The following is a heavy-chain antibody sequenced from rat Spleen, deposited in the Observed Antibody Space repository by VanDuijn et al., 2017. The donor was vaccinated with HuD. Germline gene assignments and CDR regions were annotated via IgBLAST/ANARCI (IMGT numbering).Heavy chain of an antibody. D-gene: IGHD1-6*01. CDR3: TTWDYYDNRFDY. Sequence: EVQLVESGGGLVQPGRSLKLSCAASGFTFSDYYMAWVRQAPKKGLEWVATISYDGSNTFYRDSVKGRFTISRDNDKSTLHLQMDSLRSEDTATYYCTTWDYYDNRFDYWGQGVMVTVSS. CDR1: GFTFSDYY. J-gene: IGHJ2*01. CDR2: ISYDGSNT. V-gene: IGHV5-7*01.